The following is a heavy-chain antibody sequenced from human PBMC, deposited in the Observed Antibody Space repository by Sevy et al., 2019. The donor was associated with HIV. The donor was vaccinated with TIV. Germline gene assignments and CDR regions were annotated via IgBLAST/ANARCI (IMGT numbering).Heavy chain of an antibody. Sequence: GGSLRLSCAASGFTVSSNYMSWVRQAPGKGLEWVSVIYSGGSTYYADSVKGRFTISRDNSKNTLYLQMNSLRAEDMAVYYCARHGNSRSFFDYWGQGTLVTVSS. V-gene: IGHV3-53*01. CDR2: IYSGGST. CDR1: GFTVSSNY. J-gene: IGHJ4*02. CDR3: ARHGNSRSFFDY. D-gene: IGHD4-17*01.